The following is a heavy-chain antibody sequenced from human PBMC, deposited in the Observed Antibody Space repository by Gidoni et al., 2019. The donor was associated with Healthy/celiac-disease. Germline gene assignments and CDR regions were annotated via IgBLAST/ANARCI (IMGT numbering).Heavy chain of an antibody. D-gene: IGHD2-2*01. V-gene: IGHV4-4*02. J-gene: IGHJ4*02. CDR3: ARYCSSTSCASSGAFDY. CDR2: IYHSGST. Sequence: QVQLQESGPGLVKPSGTLSLTCAVSGGSISSSNWWSWVRQPPGKGLEWIGEIYHSGSTNYNPSLKSRVTISVDKSKNQFSLKLSSVTAADTAVYYCARYCSSTSCASSGAFDYWGQGTLVTVSS. CDR1: GGSISSSNW.